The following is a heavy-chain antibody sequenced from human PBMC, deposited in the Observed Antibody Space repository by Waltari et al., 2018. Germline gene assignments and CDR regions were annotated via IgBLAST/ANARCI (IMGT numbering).Heavy chain of an antibody. D-gene: IGHD4-4*01. CDR2: IIANLGRA. Sequence: QVQLVQSGAEVKKPGSSVKVSCKASGVTFSNYAMSWLRQAPGQGLEWMGRIIANLGRANYAQKFQGRVTITADKSTSTAYIELSSLRSEDTAVYYCAGQDYSNDYYFYYDMDVWGQGTTVTVSS. CDR3: AGQDYSNDYYFYYDMDV. J-gene: IGHJ6*02. V-gene: IGHV1-69*04. CDR1: GVTFSNYA.